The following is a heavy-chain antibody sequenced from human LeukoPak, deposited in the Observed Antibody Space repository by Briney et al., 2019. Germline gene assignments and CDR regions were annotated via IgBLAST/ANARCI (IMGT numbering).Heavy chain of an antibody. V-gene: IGHV7-4-1*02. CDR1: GYTFTSYY. Sequence: GASVKVSCKASGYTFTSYYMHWVRQAPGQGLEWMGWINTNTGNPTYAQGFTGRFVFSLDTSVSTAYLQISSLKAEDTAVYYCARDASPYYDSSGYYLGDHYYYYYMDVWGKGTTVTVSS. CDR2: INTNTGNP. D-gene: IGHD3-22*01. J-gene: IGHJ6*03. CDR3: ARDASPYYDSSGYYLGDHYYYYYMDV.